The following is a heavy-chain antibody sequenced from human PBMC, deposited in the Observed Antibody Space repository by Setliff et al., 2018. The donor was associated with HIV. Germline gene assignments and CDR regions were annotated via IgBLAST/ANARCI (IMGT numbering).Heavy chain of an antibody. CDR2: IKQDGSEK. CDR1: GFTFSSYW. V-gene: IGHV3-7*03. CDR3: AKGSGKITIYYYYMDV. D-gene: IGHD3-3*01. Sequence: SLRLSCAASGFTFSSYWMSWVRQAPGKGLEWMANIKQDGSEKYYVDSVKGRFTISRDNAKNSLYLQMNSLRAEDTAVYYCAKGSGKITIYYYYMDVWGKGTTVTVSS. J-gene: IGHJ6*03.